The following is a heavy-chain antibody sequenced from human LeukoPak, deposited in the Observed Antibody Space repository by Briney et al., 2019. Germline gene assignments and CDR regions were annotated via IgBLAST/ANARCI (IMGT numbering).Heavy chain of an antibody. V-gene: IGHV5-51*01. CDR2: IYPGDSDT. Sequence: NLGESLQISCKGSGYIFTSYWIGWVRQLPGKGLEWMGIIYPGDSDTRYSPSFQGQVTISADKSISTAYLQWSSLKASDTAMYYCARENIAAADAFDIWGQGTMVTVSS. CDR3: ARENIAAADAFDI. CDR1: GYIFTSYW. J-gene: IGHJ3*02. D-gene: IGHD6-13*01.